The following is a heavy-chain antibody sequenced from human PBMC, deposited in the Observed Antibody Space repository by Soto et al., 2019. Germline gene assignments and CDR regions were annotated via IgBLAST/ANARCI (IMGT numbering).Heavy chain of an antibody. Sequence: GGSLRLSCGAFGFTFSDYYMSRIRQAPGKGLAWVSYISSSGSTIYYADSVKGRFTISRDNAKNSLYLQMNSLRAEDTAVYYCAREPTMVRGVIMIGYYFDYWGQGTLVTVSS. CDR3: AREPTMVRGVIMIGYYFDY. CDR2: ISSSGSTI. V-gene: IGHV3-11*01. CDR1: GFTFSDYY. D-gene: IGHD3-10*01. J-gene: IGHJ4*02.